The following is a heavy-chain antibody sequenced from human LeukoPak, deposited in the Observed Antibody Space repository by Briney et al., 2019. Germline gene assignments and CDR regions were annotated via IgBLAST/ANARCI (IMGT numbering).Heavy chain of an antibody. CDR3: ASTQLWFGELFQKGGYYFDY. Sequence: PSETLSLTCAVYGGSFSGYYWSWIRQPPGKGLEWIGEINHSGSTNYNPSLKSRVTISVDTSKNQFSLKLSSVTAADTAVYYCASTQLWFGELFQKGGYYFDYWGQGTLVTVSS. V-gene: IGHV4-34*01. CDR1: GGSFSGYY. D-gene: IGHD3-10*01. J-gene: IGHJ4*02. CDR2: INHSGST.